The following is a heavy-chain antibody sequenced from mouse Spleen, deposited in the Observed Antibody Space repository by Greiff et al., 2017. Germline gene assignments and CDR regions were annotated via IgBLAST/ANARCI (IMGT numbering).Heavy chain of an antibody. CDR1: GFNIKDDY. Sequence: VQLQQSGAELVRPGASVKLSCTASGFNIKDDYMHWVKQRPEQGLEWIGWIDPENGDTEYASKFQGKATITADTSSNTAYLQLSSLTSEDTAVYYCTRGDAFDYWGQGTTLTLSS. D-gene: IGHD3-3*01. CDR3: TRGDAFDY. V-gene: IGHV14-4*01. CDR2: IDPENGDT. J-gene: IGHJ2*01.